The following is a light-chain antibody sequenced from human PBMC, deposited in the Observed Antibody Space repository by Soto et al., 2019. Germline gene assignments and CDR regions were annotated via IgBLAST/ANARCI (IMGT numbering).Light chain of an antibody. J-gene: IGKJ1*01. V-gene: IGKV1-5*01. CDR2: DAS. CDR3: QQYNSYSWT. CDR1: QSISSW. Sequence: DIQMTQSPSTLSASVGDRVTITCRASQSISSWLAWYQQKPGKAPKLLIYDASSLESGVPSRFSGSGSGTEFTLTISSLQPDDFATYYCQQYNSYSWTFGQGTKADLK.